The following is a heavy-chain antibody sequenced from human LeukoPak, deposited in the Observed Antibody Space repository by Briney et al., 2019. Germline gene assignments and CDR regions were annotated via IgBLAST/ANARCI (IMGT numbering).Heavy chain of an antibody. Sequence: GASVKVSCKASGGTFSSYAISWVRQAPGQGLEWMGWINPNSGGTNYAQKFQGRVTMTRDTSISTAYMELSRLRSDDTAVYYCARTDIVVVPAATTYYYYGMDVWGQGTTVTVSS. J-gene: IGHJ6*02. CDR1: GGTFSSYA. D-gene: IGHD2-2*01. CDR3: ARTDIVVVPAATTYYYYGMDV. CDR2: INPNSGGT. V-gene: IGHV1-2*02.